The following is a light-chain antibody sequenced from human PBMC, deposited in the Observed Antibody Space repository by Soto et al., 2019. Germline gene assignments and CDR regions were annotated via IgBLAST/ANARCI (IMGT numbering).Light chain of an antibody. CDR3: QSYDSSLSGSI. CDR2: GNS. CDR1: SSNIGAGYD. V-gene: IGLV1-40*01. J-gene: IGLJ2*01. Sequence: QSVLTQPPSVSRAPGQRVTISCTGSSSNIGAGYDVHWYQQLPGTAPKLLIYGNSNRPSGVPDRFSGSKSGTSASLAITGLQAEDEADYYCQSYDSSLSGSIFGGGTRLTDL.